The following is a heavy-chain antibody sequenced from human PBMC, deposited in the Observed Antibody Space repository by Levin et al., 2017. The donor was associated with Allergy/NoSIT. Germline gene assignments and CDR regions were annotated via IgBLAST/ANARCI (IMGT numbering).Heavy chain of an antibody. V-gene: IGHV3-23*01. J-gene: IGHJ4*02. CDR2: ISGSGGST. D-gene: IGHD4-17*01. CDR3: AKDIDEHTGPLTTVTYFFDY. Sequence: GESLKISCAASGFTFSRYPMSWVRQAPGKGLEWVSGISGSGGSTYYADSVKGRFTIFRDNSKNTLYMQMNSLRAEDTAVYYCAKDIDEHTGPLTTVTYFFDYWGQGTLATVSS. CDR1: GFTFSRYP.